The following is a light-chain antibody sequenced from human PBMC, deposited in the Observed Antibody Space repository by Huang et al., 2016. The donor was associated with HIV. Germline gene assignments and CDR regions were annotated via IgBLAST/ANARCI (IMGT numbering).Light chain of an antibody. V-gene: IGKV3-15*01. Sequence: EIVMTQSPGTLSGSPGERATLSCRASQSVRSNLAWYQQKPGQAPRLLIYDASTRATGVPARFSGSGSGTQFTLSISSLQSEDFAVYYCQQYDNWPPFTFGPGTKVDI. CDR1: QSVRSN. CDR2: DAS. J-gene: IGKJ3*01. CDR3: QQYDNWPPFT.